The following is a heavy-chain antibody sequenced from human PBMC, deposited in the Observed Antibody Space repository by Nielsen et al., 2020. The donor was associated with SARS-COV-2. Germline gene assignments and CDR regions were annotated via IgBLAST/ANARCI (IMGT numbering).Heavy chain of an antibody. V-gene: IGHV4-39*01. D-gene: IGHD3-10*01. CDR3: ARHGGSNYGYGSFEY. J-gene: IGHJ4*02. CDR2: IYYSGST. CDR1: GGSISSSSYY. Sequence: GSLRLSCTVSGGSISSSSYYWGWIRQPPGKGLEWIGSIYYSGSTYYNPSLKSRVTISVDTSKNQFSLNVSSVTAADKAVYYCARHGGSNYGYGSFEYWGQGTLVTVSS.